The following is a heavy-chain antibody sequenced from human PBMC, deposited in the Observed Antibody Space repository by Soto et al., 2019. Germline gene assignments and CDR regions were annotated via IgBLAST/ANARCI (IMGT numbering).Heavy chain of an antibody. J-gene: IGHJ5*02. CDR2: MNPNSGNT. V-gene: IGHV1-8*01. Sequence: ASVKVSCKASGYTFGNNDISWVRQATGQGLEWMGWMNPNSGNTGYAQKFQGRVSMTRNTSITTAYLELSSLRSDDTAIHYCARMATSGTLNWFDPWGQGTLVTVSS. CDR1: GYTFGNND. CDR3: ARMATSGTLNWFDP.